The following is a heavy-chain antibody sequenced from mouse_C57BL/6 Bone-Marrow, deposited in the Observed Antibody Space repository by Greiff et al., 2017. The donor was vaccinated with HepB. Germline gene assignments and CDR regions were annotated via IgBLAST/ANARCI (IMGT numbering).Heavy chain of an antibody. J-gene: IGHJ3*01. CDR3: ARGDYYGSRRTWFAY. CDR1: GYTFTSYW. CDR2: IYPGSGST. Sequence: QVQLQQSGAELVKPGASVKMSCKASGYTFTSYWITWVKQRPGQGLEWIGDIYPGSGSTNYNEKFKSKATLTVDTSSSTAYMQLSSLTSEDSAVYYCARGDYYGSRRTWFAYWGQGTLVTVSA. D-gene: IGHD1-1*01. V-gene: IGHV1-55*01.